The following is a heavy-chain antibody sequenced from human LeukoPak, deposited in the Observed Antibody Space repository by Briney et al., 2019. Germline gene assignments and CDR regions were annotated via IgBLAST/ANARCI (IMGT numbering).Heavy chain of an antibody. Sequence: GGSLRLSCAASGFTVSSNYMSWVRQAPGKGLEWVSVIYSGGSTYYADSVKGRFTISRDNSKNTLYLQMNSLRAEDTAVYYCARLAVAGTFAFDYWGQGTLVTVSS. D-gene: IGHD6-19*01. V-gene: IGHV3-53*01. CDR1: GFTVSSNY. CDR2: IYSGGST. J-gene: IGHJ4*02. CDR3: ARLAVAGTFAFDY.